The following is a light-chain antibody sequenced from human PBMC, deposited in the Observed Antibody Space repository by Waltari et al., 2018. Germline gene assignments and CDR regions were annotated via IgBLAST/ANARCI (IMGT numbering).Light chain of an antibody. Sequence: QSVLTQPPSVSGTPGHRVTISCSGSSSNIGRNFVYWYQQLPGTAPKLLIYMDNRRPSGVPDRFSGSKSGSSASLAISGLRSEDVGNYYCAAWDDSLSGFVLFGGGTKVTVL. V-gene: IGLV1-47*01. CDR3: AAWDDSLSGFVL. J-gene: IGLJ2*01. CDR1: SSNIGRNF. CDR2: MDN.